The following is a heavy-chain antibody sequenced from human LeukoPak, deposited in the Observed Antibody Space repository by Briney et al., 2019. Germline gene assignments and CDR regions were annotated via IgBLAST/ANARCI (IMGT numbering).Heavy chain of an antibody. CDR3: ARGAAMVGTYYFDY. Sequence: ASVKVSCKASGYTFTGYYMHWVRQAPGQGLEWMGWINPNSGDTKYAQKFQGRVTMTRDTSTSTVYMELSSLRSEDTAVYYCARGAAMVGTYYFDYWGQGTLVTVSS. CDR2: INPNSGDT. J-gene: IGHJ4*02. D-gene: IGHD5-18*01. V-gene: IGHV1-2*02. CDR1: GYTFTGYY.